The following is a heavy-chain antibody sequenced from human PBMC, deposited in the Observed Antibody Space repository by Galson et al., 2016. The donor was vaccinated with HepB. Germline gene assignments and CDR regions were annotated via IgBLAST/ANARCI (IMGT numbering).Heavy chain of an antibody. J-gene: IGHJ6*03. D-gene: IGHD6-19*01. CDR2: INHSGST. Sequence: SETLSLTCVVDSESFSGHYWSWIRQPPGKGLEWIGEINHSGSTNYNPSLKSRVSISVDTSKNRFSLNLSSVTAADTAVYYSARGRPLDYNSGWNASYYYMDVWGRGTTVTVSS. CDR1: SESFSGHY. V-gene: IGHV4-34*01. CDR3: ARGRPLDYNSGWNASYYYMDV.